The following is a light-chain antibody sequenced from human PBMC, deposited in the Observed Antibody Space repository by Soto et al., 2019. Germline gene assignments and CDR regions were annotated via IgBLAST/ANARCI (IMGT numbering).Light chain of an antibody. Sequence: QSVLTQPPSASGTPGQRVTVSCFGSRSNIGSNAVHWYQQLPGTAPKLLIYRTNQRPSGVPDRFSGSKSGTSASLAITGLQSEDEADYYCAAWDDSPYAWLFGGGTKVTVL. CDR3: AAWDDSPYAWL. V-gene: IGLV1-44*01. CDR2: RTN. CDR1: RSNIGSNA. J-gene: IGLJ3*02.